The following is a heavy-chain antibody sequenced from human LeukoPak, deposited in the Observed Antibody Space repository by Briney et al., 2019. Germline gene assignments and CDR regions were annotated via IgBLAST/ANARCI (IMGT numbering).Heavy chain of an antibody. D-gene: IGHD5-12*01. J-gene: IGHJ4*02. Sequence: GGSLRLSCAASGFTFYDNAMHWVRQAPGKGLEWVSSISWSSSSIDYAASVKGRFTISRDNAKNSLYLQMSSLRPEDTALYYCVKDRVATIWGGYFDYWGQGSLVTVSS. CDR2: ISWSSSSI. CDR3: VKDRVATIWGGYFDY. V-gene: IGHV3-9*01. CDR1: GFTFYDNA.